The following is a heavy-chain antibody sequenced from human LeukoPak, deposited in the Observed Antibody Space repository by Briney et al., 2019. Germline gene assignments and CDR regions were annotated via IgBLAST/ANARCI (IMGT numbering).Heavy chain of an antibody. D-gene: IGHD6-19*01. CDR3: ARTTVAGPASLRY. Sequence: ASVKVSCKASGYTFTGYYMHWVRQAPGQGLEWMGWINPNSGGTNYAQKFQGRVTMTRDTSISTAYMELSRLRSDDTAVYYCARTTVAGPASLRYWGQGTLVTVSS. CDR2: INPNSGGT. CDR1: GYTFTGYY. V-gene: IGHV1-2*02. J-gene: IGHJ4*02.